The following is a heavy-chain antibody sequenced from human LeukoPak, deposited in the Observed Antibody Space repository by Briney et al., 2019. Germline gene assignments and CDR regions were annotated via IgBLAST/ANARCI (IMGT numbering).Heavy chain of an antibody. CDR3: ARRKEFSYDSSGYYDY. CDR1: GYSFTSYW. CDR2: IYPGDSDT. J-gene: IGHJ4*02. Sequence: ESLKISCKGSGYSFTSYWIGWVRQMPGKGLEWMGIIYPGDSDTTYSPSFQGQVTISADKSISTAYLQWSSLKASDTAMYYCARRKEFSYDSSGYYDYWGQGTLVTVSS. D-gene: IGHD3-22*01. V-gene: IGHV5-51*01.